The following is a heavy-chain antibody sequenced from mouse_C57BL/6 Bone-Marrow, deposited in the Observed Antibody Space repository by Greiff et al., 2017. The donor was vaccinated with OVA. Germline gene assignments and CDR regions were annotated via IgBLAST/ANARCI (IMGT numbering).Heavy chain of an antibody. CDR3: ARGTVPSMDY. CDR1: GFTFSDYG. D-gene: IGHD1-1*01. J-gene: IGHJ4*01. V-gene: IGHV5-15*01. CDR2: ISNLAYSI. Sequence: EVKLMESGGGLVQPRGSLKLSCAASGFTFSDYGMAWVRQAPRKGPEWVAFISNLAYSIYYADTVTGRFTISRENAKNTLYLEMSSLRSEDTAMYYCARGTVPSMDYWGQGTSVTVSS.